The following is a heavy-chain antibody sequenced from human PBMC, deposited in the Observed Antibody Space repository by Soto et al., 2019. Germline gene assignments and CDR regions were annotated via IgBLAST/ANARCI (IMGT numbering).Heavy chain of an antibody. J-gene: IGHJ6*02. CDR3: AKRGSRFQAYHYFYAMDV. V-gene: IGHV5-10-1*01. Sequence: PGSSLKISCEGSGYSFSSFWINGGRQVPGKGLEWVGRIAPGDSLINYSPSLQGRVTISADKSVSTAYLQWSSLEASDSAIYYCAKRGSRFQAYHYFYAMDVWGQGTTVTVSS. CDR1: GYSFSSFW. CDR2: IAPGDSLI. D-gene: IGHD2-21*01.